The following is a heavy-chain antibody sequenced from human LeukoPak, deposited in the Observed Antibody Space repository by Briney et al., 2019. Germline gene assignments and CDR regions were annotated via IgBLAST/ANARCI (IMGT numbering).Heavy chain of an antibody. Sequence: GGSLRLSCAASGFTVSSNYMSWVRQAPGKGLEWVSVIYSGGSTYYADSVKGRFTISRDNAKNTLYLQMNSLRAEDTAVYYCAKTGLIWFGELSDFDYWGQGTLVTVSS. V-gene: IGHV3-66*01. CDR2: IYSGGST. J-gene: IGHJ4*02. CDR3: AKTGLIWFGELSDFDY. CDR1: GFTVSSNY. D-gene: IGHD3-10*01.